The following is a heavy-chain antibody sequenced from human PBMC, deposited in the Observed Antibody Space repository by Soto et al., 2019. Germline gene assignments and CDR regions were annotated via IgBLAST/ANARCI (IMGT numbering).Heavy chain of an antibody. CDR2: ISSSSSTI. CDR3: AREHGPHYFDY. V-gene: IGHV3-48*01. Sequence: GGSLRLSCAASGFTFSSYSMNWVRQAPGKGLEWVSYISSSSSTIYYADSVKGRFTISRDNAKNSLYLQMNSLRAEDTAVYYCAREHGPHYFDYWGQGTLVTVSS. J-gene: IGHJ4*02. CDR1: GFTFSSYS.